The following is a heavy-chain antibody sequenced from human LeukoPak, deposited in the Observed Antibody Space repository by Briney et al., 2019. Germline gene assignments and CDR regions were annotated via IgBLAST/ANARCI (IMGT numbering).Heavy chain of an antibody. D-gene: IGHD1-1*01. V-gene: IGHV4-59*01. CDR2: IYYSGST. Sequence: SETLSLTCTVSGGSISSYYWSWIRQPPGKGLEWIGYIYYSGSTNYNPSLKSRVTISVDTSKNQFSLKLSSVTAADTAVYYCARERHATVFDHWGQGTLVTVSS. CDR3: ARERHATVFDH. CDR1: GGSISSYY. J-gene: IGHJ5*02.